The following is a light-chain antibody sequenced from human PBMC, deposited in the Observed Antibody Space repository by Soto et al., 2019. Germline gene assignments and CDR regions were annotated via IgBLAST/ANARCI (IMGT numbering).Light chain of an antibody. CDR2: GAS. CDR3: QQYGTSRLT. CDR1: QSVTNSY. J-gene: IGKJ4*01. Sequence: EIVLTQSPGTLSLSPGERATLSCRASQSVTNSYLVWYQQKPGQAPRLLIYGASSRATGIPDRFSGSGSGTDFTLTINRLEPEDFAVYYCQQYGTSRLTFGGGTKVEIK. V-gene: IGKV3-20*01.